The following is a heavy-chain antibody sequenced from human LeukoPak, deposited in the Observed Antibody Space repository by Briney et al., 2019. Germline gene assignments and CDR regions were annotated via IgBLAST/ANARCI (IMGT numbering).Heavy chain of an antibody. CDR1: GGSISSGGYY. J-gene: IGHJ4*02. CDR2: IYYSGST. CDR3: ARVAAAGPGYFDY. Sequence: SETLSLTCTVSGGSISSGGYYWSWLRQHPGKGLEWIGYIYYSGSTYYNPSLKSRVTISVDTSKNQFSLKLSSVTAADTAVYYCARVAAAGPGYFDYWGQGTLVTVSS. D-gene: IGHD6-13*01. V-gene: IGHV4-31*03.